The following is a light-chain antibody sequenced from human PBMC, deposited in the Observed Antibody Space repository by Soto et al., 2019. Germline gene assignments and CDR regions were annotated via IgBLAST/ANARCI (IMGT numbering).Light chain of an antibody. J-gene: IGLJ2*01. CDR1: SSNIGANYD. Sequence: QSVLTQPPSVSGAPGQRVTISCTGSSSNIGANYDVHWYQQLPGTAPKLLIYGNSNRPSGVPDRFSASKSDTSASLAITGLQAEDEADYYCQSYDSSLSGVVFGGGTKLTVL. CDR3: QSYDSSLSGVV. V-gene: IGLV1-40*01. CDR2: GNS.